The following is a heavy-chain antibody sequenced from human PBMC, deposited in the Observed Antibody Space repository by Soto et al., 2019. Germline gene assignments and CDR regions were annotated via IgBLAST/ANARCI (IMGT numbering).Heavy chain of an antibody. D-gene: IGHD5-18*01. CDR3: AREKSYGYADY. CDR2: MNPNSGNT. J-gene: IGHJ4*02. CDR1: GYTFTSYD. V-gene: IGHV1-8*01. Sequence: QVQLVQSGAEVKKPGASVKVSCKASGYTFTSYDINWVRQATGQGLEWMGWMNPNSGNTGYAQKFQGRVTMTRNTSLITAYMELSRLRSEATAVFYCAREKSYGYADYWGQGTLVTVSS.